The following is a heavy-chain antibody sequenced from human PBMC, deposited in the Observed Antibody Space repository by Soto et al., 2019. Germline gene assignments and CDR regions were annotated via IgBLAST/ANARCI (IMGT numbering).Heavy chain of an antibody. CDR1: GGSISSSSYY. V-gene: IGHV4-39*01. J-gene: IGHJ4*02. CDR3: EAMHCYDSSGYYSWVYYFDY. Sequence: APETLSLTFTVSGGSISSSSYYWGWIRQPPVKGLEWIGSIYYTGSTYYNPSLKSRVTISVDTSKNQFSLKLSSVTAADTAVYYCEAMHCYDSSGYYSWVYYFDYWGQGTLVTVSS. CDR2: IYYTGST. D-gene: IGHD3-22*01.